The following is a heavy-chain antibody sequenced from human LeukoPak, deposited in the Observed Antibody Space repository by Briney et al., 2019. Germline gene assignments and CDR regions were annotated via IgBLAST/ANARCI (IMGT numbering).Heavy chain of an antibody. V-gene: IGHV3-7*01. J-gene: IGHJ4*02. CDR2: IKQDGSEK. CDR3: ARAGYTYTTLYY. D-gene: IGHD5-18*01. Sequence: PGGSLRLSCAASGFTFSHYWMTWIRRAPGKGLEGVANIKQDGSEKYYVDSVKGRFTISRDNAKNSLYLQMNSLRVDDTALYYCARAGYTYTTLYYWGQGTLVTVSS. CDR1: GFTFSHYW.